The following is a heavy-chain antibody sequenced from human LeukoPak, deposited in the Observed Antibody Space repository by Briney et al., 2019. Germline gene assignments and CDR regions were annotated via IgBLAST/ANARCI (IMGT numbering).Heavy chain of an antibody. V-gene: IGHV1-3*01. J-gene: IGHJ5*02. CDR1: GFTFTTYT. CDR3: ARGAPIRVAVAATFDP. D-gene: IGHD6-19*01. CDR2: INAANGNT. Sequence: ASVKVSCKTSGFTFTTYTMHWVRQAPGQRLEWMGWINAANGNTQYSQKFQGRGTITRDTSASTAYMELSSLRSEDTAVYYCARGAPIRVAVAATFDPWGQGTLVTVPS.